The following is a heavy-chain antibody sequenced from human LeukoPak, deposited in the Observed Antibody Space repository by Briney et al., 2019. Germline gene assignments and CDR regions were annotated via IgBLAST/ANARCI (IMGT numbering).Heavy chain of an antibody. CDR2: ITSTSSST. V-gene: IGHV3-21*05. J-gene: IGHJ6*03. CDR3: ARDPYSGNYGNYYYYYMDV. CDR1: GFTFNGYN. D-gene: IGHD1-26*01. Sequence: GGSLRLSCATSGFTFNGYNMNWVRQAPGKGLEWISYITSTSSSTSYADSVKGRFTISRDNAKNSLYLQMNSLGPEDTAVYYCARDPYSGNYGNYYYYYMDVWGKGTTVTISS.